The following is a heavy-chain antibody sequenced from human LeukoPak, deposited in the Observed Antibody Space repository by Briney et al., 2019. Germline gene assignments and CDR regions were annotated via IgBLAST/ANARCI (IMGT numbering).Heavy chain of an antibody. D-gene: IGHD4-11*01. J-gene: IGHJ3*02. CDR2: ISSNGGGT. Sequence: PGGSLRLSCAASGFTFSSFAISWVRQAPGKGLEYVSAISSNGGGTYYANSVKGRFTISRDNSKNTLYLQVGSLRVEDMGVYYCAKLDVTTSGDAFDIWGQGTMVTVSS. CDR1: GFTFSSFA. CDR3: AKLDVTTSGDAFDI. V-gene: IGHV3-64*01.